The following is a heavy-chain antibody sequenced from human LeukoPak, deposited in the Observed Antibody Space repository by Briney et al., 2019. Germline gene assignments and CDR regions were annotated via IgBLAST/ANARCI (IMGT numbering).Heavy chain of an antibody. D-gene: IGHD3-3*01. J-gene: IGHJ3*02. V-gene: IGHV3-21*01. Sequence: GXXXXLSCAASGFTFSSYSMNWVRQAPGKGLEWVSSISSSSSYIYYADSVKGRFTISRDNAKNSLYLQMNSLRAEDTAVYYCARDRYYDFWSGYYEDDAFDIWGQGTMVTVSS. CDR3: ARDRYYDFWSGYYEDDAFDI. CDR2: ISSSSSYI. CDR1: GFTFSSYS.